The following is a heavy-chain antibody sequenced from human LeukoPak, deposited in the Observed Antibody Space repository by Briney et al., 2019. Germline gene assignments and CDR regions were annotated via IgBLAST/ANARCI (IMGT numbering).Heavy chain of an antibody. CDR1: GFTFSSYA. CDR3: AKDSTGGVVVILDY. J-gene: IGHJ4*02. V-gene: IGHV3-30*04. CDR2: ISYDGSNK. D-gene: IGHD3-22*01. Sequence: GGSLRLSCAASGFTFSSYAMHWVRQAPGKGLEWVAVISYDGSNKYYADSVKGRFTISRDNSKNTLYLQMNSLRAEDTAVYYCAKDSTGGVVVILDYWGQGTLVTVSS.